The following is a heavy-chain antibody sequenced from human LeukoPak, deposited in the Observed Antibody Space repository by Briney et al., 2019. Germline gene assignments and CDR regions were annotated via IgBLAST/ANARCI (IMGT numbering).Heavy chain of an antibody. V-gene: IGHV4-34*01. CDR3: ARDFSFSAAAGFDY. J-gene: IGHJ4*02. CDR1: GGSFSGYY. Sequence: SETLSLTCAVYGGSFSGYYWSWIRQPPGKGLEWMGEINHSGSTNYNPSLKSRVTISVDTSKNQFSLKLSSVTAADTAVYYCARDFSFSAAAGFDYWGQGTLVTVSS. CDR2: INHSGST. D-gene: IGHD6-13*01.